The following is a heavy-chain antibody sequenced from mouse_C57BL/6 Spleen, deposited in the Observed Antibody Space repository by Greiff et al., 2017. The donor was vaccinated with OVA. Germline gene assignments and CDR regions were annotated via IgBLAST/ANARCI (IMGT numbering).Heavy chain of an antibody. V-gene: IGHV5-17*01. D-gene: IGHD1-1*01. CDR3: ARGGDYYGSSDAMDY. J-gene: IGHJ4*01. CDR2: ISSGSSTI. Sequence: EVMLVESGGGLVKPGGSLKLSCAASGFTFSDYGMHWVRQAPEKGLEWVAYISSGSSTIYYADTVKGRFTISRDNAKNTLFLQMTSLRSEDTAMYYCARGGDYYGSSDAMDYWGQGTSVTVSS. CDR1: GFTFSDYG.